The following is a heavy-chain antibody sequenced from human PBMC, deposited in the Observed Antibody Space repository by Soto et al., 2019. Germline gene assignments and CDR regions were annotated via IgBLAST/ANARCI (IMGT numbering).Heavy chain of an antibody. CDR1: GYSFTSYW. CDR3: ARHPQASPAVTTDYYYGMDV. Sequence: GESLKISCKGSGYSFTSYWIGWVRQMPGKGLEWMGIIYPGDSDTRYSPSSQGQVTISADKSISTAYLQWSSLKASDTAMYYCARHPQASPAVTTDYYYGMDVWGQGTTVTVSS. V-gene: IGHV5-51*01. J-gene: IGHJ6*02. CDR2: IYPGDSDT. D-gene: IGHD4-4*01.